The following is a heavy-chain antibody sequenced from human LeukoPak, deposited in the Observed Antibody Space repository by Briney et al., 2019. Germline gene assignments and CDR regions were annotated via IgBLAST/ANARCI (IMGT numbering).Heavy chain of an antibody. CDR3: AKDSYEGMTH. D-gene: IGHD2-8*01. V-gene: IGHV3-73*01. CDR2: IRSKANSYAT. J-gene: IGHJ4*02. Sequence: GGSLRLSCAASGFTFSGSAMHWVRQASGKGLEWVGRIRSKANSYATAYAASVKGRFTISRDDSKNTAYLQMNSLKTEDTAVYYCAKDSYEGMTHWGQGTLVTVSS. CDR1: GFTFSGSA.